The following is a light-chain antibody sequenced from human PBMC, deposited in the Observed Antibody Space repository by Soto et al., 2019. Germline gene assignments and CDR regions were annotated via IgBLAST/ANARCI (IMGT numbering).Light chain of an antibody. Sequence: QSVLTQPPSVPAAPGQKVTLSCSGSSSNIGNNYVSWYQQPPGTAPKLRIYDNNKRPSGIRDRFSGSQSGASATLGITGLQTGDEADYYCGTWHTSLSAVVFGTGTKVTVL. CDR2: DNN. V-gene: IGLV1-51*01. CDR3: GTWHTSLSAVV. J-gene: IGLJ1*01. CDR1: SSNIGNNY.